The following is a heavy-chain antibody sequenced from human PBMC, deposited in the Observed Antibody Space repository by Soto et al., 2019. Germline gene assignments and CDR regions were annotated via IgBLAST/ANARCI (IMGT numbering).Heavy chain of an antibody. CDR1: GGSISSTSYA. V-gene: IGHV4-39*01. D-gene: IGHD3-3*01. J-gene: IGHJ4*02. CDR2: IDYSGTI. CDR3: ARHVHNQGYEYYFDS. Sequence: QLQLQESGPGLVKPSETLSLTCNASGGSISSTSYAWGWVRQSPGKGLEWIGTIDYSGTIYYNPSLKRLITTSGDTSKNQIPRKLSSVTAAYTAVYYCARHVHNQGYEYYFDSWGQGTLVTVSS.